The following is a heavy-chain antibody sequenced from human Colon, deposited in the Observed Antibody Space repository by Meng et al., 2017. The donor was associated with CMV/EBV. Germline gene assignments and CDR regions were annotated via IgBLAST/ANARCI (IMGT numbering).Heavy chain of an antibody. CDR3: ARDINGERRPIY. D-gene: IGHD1-20*01. J-gene: IGHJ4*02. Sequence: GESLKISCETSGFTFSNYWMTWVRQAPGKGLEYMANIRHDGHEKYYVDSVKGRFTISRDNAKNSLFLQMNSLRAEDTGVYYCARDINGERRPIYWGQGTLVTVSS. CDR1: GFTFSNYW. V-gene: IGHV3-7*01. CDR2: IRHDGHEK.